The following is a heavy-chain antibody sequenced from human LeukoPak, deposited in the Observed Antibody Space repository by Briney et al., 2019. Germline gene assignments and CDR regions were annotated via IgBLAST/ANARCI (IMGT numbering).Heavy chain of an antibody. J-gene: IGHJ4*02. CDR3: ARDHTIFGVRSFGY. CDR1: GYTFTSYG. Sequence: ASVKVSCKASGYTFTSYGISWVRQAPGQGLEWMGWISAYNGNTNYAQKLQGRVTMTTDTSTSTAYMELRSLRSDDTAVYYCARDHTIFGVRSFGYWGRGTLVTVSS. V-gene: IGHV1-18*01. CDR2: ISAYNGNT. D-gene: IGHD3-3*01.